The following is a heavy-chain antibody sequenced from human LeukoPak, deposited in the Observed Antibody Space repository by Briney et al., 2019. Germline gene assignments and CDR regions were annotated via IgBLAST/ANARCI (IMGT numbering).Heavy chain of an antibody. V-gene: IGHV4-59*01. Sequence: SETLSLTCTVSGDSISSYYWSWIRQPPGKGLEWIGYIYHSGSTNYNPSLKSRATISVDTSKNQFSLKPSSVTAADTAVYYCARLLGTHINYFDPWGQGTLVTVSS. J-gene: IGHJ5*02. D-gene: IGHD2-21*01. CDR3: ARLLGTHINYFDP. CDR2: IYHSGST. CDR1: GDSISSYY.